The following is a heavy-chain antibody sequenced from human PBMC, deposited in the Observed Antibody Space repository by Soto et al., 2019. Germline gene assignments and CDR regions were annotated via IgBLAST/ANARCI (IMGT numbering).Heavy chain of an antibody. CDR3: AKDRTLVVVAAHDC. CDR1: GFTFSSYA. D-gene: IGHD2-15*01. CDR2: ISGSGGST. Sequence: EVQLLESGGGLVQPGGSLRLSCAASGFTFSSYAMSWVRQAPGKGLEWVTAISGSGGSTYYADSVKGRFTISRDNSKNPQYLQMESVRAEDTAVYYCAKDRTLVVVAAHDCWCQGTLVTVSS. V-gene: IGHV3-23*01. J-gene: IGHJ4*02.